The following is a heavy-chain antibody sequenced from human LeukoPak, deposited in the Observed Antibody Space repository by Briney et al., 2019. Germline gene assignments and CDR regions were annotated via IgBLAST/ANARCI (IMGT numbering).Heavy chain of an antibody. V-gene: IGHV4-59*01. Sequence: SETLSLTCTVSGGSISSYYWSWIRQPPGKGLEWIGYIYYSGSTNYNPSLKSRVTISVDTSKNQFSLKLSSVTAADTAVYYCARDHGPAVAAPFDYWGQGTLVTVSS. CDR3: ARDHGPAVAAPFDY. CDR2: IYYSGST. J-gene: IGHJ4*02. D-gene: IGHD6-19*01. CDR1: GGSISSYY.